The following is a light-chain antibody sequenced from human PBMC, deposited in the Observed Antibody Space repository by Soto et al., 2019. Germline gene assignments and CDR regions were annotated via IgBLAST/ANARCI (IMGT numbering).Light chain of an antibody. CDR3: CSYAGGTILV. Sequence: QSALTQPASVSGSPGQSITISCTGSSSDVGSYNLVSWYQQHPGNAPKLMIYEGTKRPSGVPHRFSGSTSGNTASLTISGLQAEDEADYYCCSYAGGTILVFGGGTKVTVL. V-gene: IGLV2-23*01. J-gene: IGLJ3*02. CDR2: EGT. CDR1: SSDVGSYNL.